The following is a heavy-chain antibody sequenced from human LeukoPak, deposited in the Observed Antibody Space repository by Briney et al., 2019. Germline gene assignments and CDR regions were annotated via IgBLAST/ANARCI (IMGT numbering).Heavy chain of an antibody. Sequence: SETLSLTCTVSGGSISSSSYYWGWIRQPPGKGLEWIGSIYYSGSTYYNPSLKSRVTISVDTSKNQFSLKLSSVTAADTAVYYCARGEAWRELRQAFDIWGQGTMVTVSS. V-gene: IGHV4-39*01. CDR2: IYYSGST. D-gene: IGHD1-26*01. CDR3: ARGEAWRELRQAFDI. J-gene: IGHJ3*02. CDR1: GGSISSSSYY.